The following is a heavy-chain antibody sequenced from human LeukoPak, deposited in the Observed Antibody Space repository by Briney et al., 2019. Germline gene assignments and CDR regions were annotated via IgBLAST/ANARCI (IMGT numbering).Heavy chain of an antibody. CDR3: AKGVAAAGANFDY. V-gene: IGHV3-9*01. Sequence: PGRSLRLSCAASGFTFDDYAMHWVRQAPGKGLEWVSGISWNSGSIGYADSVKGRFTISRDNSKNTLYLQMNSLRAEDTAVYYCAKGVAAAGANFDYWGQGTLVTVSS. D-gene: IGHD6-13*01. J-gene: IGHJ4*02. CDR1: GFTFDDYA. CDR2: ISWNSGSI.